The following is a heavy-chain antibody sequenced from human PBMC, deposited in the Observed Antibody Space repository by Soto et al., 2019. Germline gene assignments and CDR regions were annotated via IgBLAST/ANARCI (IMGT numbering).Heavy chain of an antibody. V-gene: IGHV4-39*01. D-gene: IGHD6-6*01. CDR3: ERMVHSSSSRFDH. J-gene: IGHJ4*02. CDR1: GGSISSSSYY. Sequence: PSETLSLTCTVSGGSISSSSYYWGWIRQPPGKGLEWIGSIYYSGSTYYNPSLKSRVTISVDTSKNQFSLKLSSVTAADKAVYYCERMVHSSSSRFDHWGQGTLVTVSS. CDR2: IYYSGST.